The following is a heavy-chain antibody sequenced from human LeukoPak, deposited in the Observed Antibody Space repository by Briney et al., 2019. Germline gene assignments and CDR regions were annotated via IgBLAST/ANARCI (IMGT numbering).Heavy chain of an antibody. CDR1: GFTLSSYG. Sequence: PGGSLRLSCAASGFTLSSYGMHWVRQAPGKGLEWVAVISYDGSNKYYADSVKGRFTISRDNSKNTLYLQMNSLRAEDTAVYYCAKDPSTSEGGSGYDFALLFDYWGQGTLVTVSS. J-gene: IGHJ4*02. CDR3: AKDPSTSEGGSGYDFALLFDY. CDR2: ISYDGSNK. D-gene: IGHD5-12*01. V-gene: IGHV3-30*18.